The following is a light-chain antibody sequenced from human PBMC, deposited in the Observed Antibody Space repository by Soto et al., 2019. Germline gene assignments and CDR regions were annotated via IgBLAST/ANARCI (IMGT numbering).Light chain of an antibody. J-gene: IGKJ1*01. Sequence: EIVLTQSPGTLSLSPGERAPLSCRASQSVSSSYLAWYQQKPGQAPRLLIYGASSRATGIPDRFSGSGSGTDFTLTISRLEPEDFAVYYCHQYDSWTFGQGTKVDIK. V-gene: IGKV3-20*01. CDR1: QSVSSSY. CDR2: GAS. CDR3: HQYDSWT.